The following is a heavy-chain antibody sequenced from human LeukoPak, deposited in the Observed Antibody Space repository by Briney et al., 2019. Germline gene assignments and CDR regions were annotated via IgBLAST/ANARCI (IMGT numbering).Heavy chain of an antibody. CDR2: INNDGSST. CDR1: GFTFSSYW. J-gene: IGHJ4*02. CDR3: ARSNHGCHDY. V-gene: IGHV3-74*01. D-gene: IGHD4-11*01. Sequence: GGSLRLSCAASGFTFSSYWMHWVRQAPGKGLVRVSRINNDGSSTPYADSVKGRFTISRDNAKNTLYLQMNSLRAEDTAVYYCARSNHGCHDYWGQGTLVTVSS.